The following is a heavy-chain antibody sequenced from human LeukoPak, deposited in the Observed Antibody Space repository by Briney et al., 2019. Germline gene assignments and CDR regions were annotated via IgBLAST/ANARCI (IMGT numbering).Heavy chain of an antibody. Sequence: GRSLRLSCAASGFPFSSYWMSWVRQAPGKGLEWVANIKGDGSEKYYVDSVKGRFTMSRDNGKNLLYLQMNSLRAEDTAVYYCARDGPSSPTYGEGGAYWGQGTPVTVSS. CDR1: GFPFSSYW. D-gene: IGHD4-17*01. CDR2: IKGDGSEK. J-gene: IGHJ4*02. CDR3: ARDGPSSPTYGEGGAY. V-gene: IGHV3-7*03.